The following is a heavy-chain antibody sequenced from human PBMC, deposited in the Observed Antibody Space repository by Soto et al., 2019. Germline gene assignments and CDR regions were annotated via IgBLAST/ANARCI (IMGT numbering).Heavy chain of an antibody. CDR2: ITGGVGVT. J-gene: IGHJ4*02. Sequence: EVQLLESGGGLVQPGGSLRLSCAASGFTFSSYAMTWVRQAPGKGLEWVSVITGGVGVTYYADSVKGRFTISRDNSKNTLYLQMNSLRAEDTTVYNCAKFQEGTFNKWHFHYWGQGTLVTVSS. V-gene: IGHV3-23*01. CDR1: GFTFSSYA. D-gene: IGHD5-12*01. CDR3: AKFQEGTFNKWHFHY.